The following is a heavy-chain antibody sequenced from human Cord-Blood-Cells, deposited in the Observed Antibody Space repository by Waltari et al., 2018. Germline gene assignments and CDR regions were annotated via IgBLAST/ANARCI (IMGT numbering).Heavy chain of an antibody. J-gene: IGHJ4*02. CDR3: ARDLYYYDSSGYYF. CDR1: GFTFSSYR. D-gene: IGHD3-22*01. Sequence: EVQLLESGGGLVQPGGSLRLSCAASGFTFSSYRLNWVRQAPGKGLVWVSRIKSDGSSTSYADSVKGRFTISRDNAKNTLYLQMNSLRAEDTAVYYCARDLYYYDSSGYYFGGQGTLVTVSS. V-gene: IGHV3-74*01. CDR2: IKSDGSST.